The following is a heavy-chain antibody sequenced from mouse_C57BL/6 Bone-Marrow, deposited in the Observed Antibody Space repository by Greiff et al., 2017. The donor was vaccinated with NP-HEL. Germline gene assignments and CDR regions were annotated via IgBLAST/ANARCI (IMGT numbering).Heavy chain of an antibody. CDR3: ASQIYGFFDY. V-gene: IGHV3-6*01. D-gene: IGHD1-1*02. Sequence: EVQLLESGPGLVKPSQSLSLTCSVTGYSITSGYYWNWIRQFPGNKLEWMGYISYDGSNNYNPSLKNRISITRDTSKNQFFLKLNSVTTEDTATYYCASQIYGFFDYWGQGTTLTVSS. CDR2: ISYDGSN. CDR1: GYSITSGYY. J-gene: IGHJ2*01.